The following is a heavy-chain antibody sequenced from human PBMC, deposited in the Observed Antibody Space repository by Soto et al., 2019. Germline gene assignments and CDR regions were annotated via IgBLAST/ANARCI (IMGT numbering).Heavy chain of an antibody. D-gene: IGHD3-9*01. V-gene: IGHV1-69*06. CDR2: IIPIFGTA. Sequence: GASVKVSCKASGGTFSSYAISWVRQAPGQGLEWMGGIIPIFGTANYAQKFQGRVTITADKSTSTAYMELSSLRSEDTAVYYCARGDSNILTGYYTSGNYYYGMDVWGQGTTVTVSS. CDR3: ARGDSNILTGYYTSGNYYYGMDV. CDR1: GGTFSSYA. J-gene: IGHJ6*02.